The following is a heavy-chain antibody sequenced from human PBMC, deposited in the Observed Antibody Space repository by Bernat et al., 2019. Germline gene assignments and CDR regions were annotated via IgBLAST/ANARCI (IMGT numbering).Heavy chain of an antibody. CDR1: GGSFSGYY. J-gene: IGHJ4*02. CDR2: INHSGST. Sequence: QVQLQQWGAGLLKPSETLSLTCAVYGGSFSGYYWSWIRQPPGKGLEWIGEINHSGSTNYNPSLKSRVTISVDPSKNQFSLKLSSVTAADTAVYYCARYIAVAGTIEAGFDYWGQGTLVTVSS. V-gene: IGHV4-34*01. CDR3: ARYIAVAGTIEAGFDY. D-gene: IGHD6-19*01.